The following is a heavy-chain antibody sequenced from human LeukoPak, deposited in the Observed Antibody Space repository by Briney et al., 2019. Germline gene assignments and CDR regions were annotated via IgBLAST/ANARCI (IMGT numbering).Heavy chain of an antibody. J-gene: IGHJ3*02. CDR1: GYSISSGYY. CDR2: IYHSGST. V-gene: IGHV4-38-2*02. CDR3: ARDLSSVVVVITTGGAFDI. Sequence: PAETLSLTCAVSGYSISSGYYWGWSRQPPGKGLEGIGSIYHSGSTYYNPSVKGRVTISVDTSKNQFSLKLSSVTAADTAVYYCARDLSSVVVVITTGGAFDIWGQGTMVTVSS. D-gene: IGHD3-22*01.